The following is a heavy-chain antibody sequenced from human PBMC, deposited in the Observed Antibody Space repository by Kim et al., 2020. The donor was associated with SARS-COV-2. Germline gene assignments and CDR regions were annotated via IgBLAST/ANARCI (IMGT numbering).Heavy chain of an antibody. D-gene: IGHD6-19*01. CDR3: ATRYSSGWYSH. V-gene: IGHV3-23*01. CDR2: ISGSGGST. Sequence: GGSLRLSCAASGFTFSSYAMSWVRQAPGKGLEWVSAISGSGGSTYYADSVKGRFTISRDNSKNTLYLQMNSLRAEDTAVYYCATRYSSGWYSHWGQGTLVTVSS. CDR1: GFTFSSYA. J-gene: IGHJ4*02.